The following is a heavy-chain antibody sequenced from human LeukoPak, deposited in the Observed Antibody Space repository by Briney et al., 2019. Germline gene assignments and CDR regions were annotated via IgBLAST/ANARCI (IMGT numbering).Heavy chain of an antibody. CDR1: GITFSSYA. V-gene: IGHV3-23*01. J-gene: IGHJ4*02. D-gene: IGHD6-19*01. Sequence: GGSLRLSCVASGITFSSYALNWVRQGPGKGLERVSGISGGSDTTYYADSVRDRFTISRDNSKNTLYLQMSSLRAEDTARYFCAKVRSGWSPFDYWGQGTLVTVSS. CDR2: ISGGSDTT. CDR3: AKVRSGWSPFDY.